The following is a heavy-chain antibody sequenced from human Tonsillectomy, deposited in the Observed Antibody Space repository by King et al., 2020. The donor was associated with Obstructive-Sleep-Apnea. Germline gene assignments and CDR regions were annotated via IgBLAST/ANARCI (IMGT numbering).Heavy chain of an antibody. CDR2: ISAYNGNT. J-gene: IGHJ4*02. D-gene: IGHD3-16*02. CDR3: ARVTIGTFGGVIALFDY. V-gene: IGHV1-18*04. CDR1: GYTFTSYG. Sequence: QAQLVQSGAEVKKPGASVKVSCKASGYTFTSYGISWVRQAPGQGLEWMGWISAYNGNTNYAQKLQGRVTMTTDTSTSTAYMELRSLRSDDTAVYYCARVTIGTFGGVIALFDYWGQGTLVTVSS.